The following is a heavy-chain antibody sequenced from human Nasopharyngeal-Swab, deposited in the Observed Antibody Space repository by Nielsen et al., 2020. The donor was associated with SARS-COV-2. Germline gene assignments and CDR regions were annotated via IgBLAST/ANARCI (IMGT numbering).Heavy chain of an antibody. CDR3: ARDLDSSSWYPYYFDY. J-gene: IGHJ4*02. Sequence: WIRQSPSRGLEWLGRTYYRSKWYNDYAVSVKSRMTINPDTSKNQFSLQLNSVTPEDTAVYYCARDLDSSSWYPYYFDYWGQGTLVTVSS. CDR2: TYYRSKWYN. V-gene: IGHV6-1*01. D-gene: IGHD6-13*01.